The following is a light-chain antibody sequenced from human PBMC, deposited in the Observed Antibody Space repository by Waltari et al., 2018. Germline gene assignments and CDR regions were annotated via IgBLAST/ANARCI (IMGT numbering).Light chain of an antibody. J-gene: IGKJ1*01. CDR1: QLISSH. CDR3: HQYHDWPQT. CDR2: GAS. Sequence: EIVMTQSPATLSVSPGERATLSCRASQLISSHLAWYQQKPGQAPRLLIYGASTRATGIPARFSGSGSGTEFTLTISSLQSEDFAVYCCHQYHDWPQTFGQGTKVELK. V-gene: IGKV3-15*01.